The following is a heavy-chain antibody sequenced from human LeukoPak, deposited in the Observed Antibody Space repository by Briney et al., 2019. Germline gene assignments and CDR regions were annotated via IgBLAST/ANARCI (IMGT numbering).Heavy chain of an antibody. V-gene: IGHV3-30*03. D-gene: IGHD2-21*02. CDR2: VSYDGSK. Sequence: GRSLRLSCAASGFTFSSYGMHWVRQAPGKGLEWVAVVSYDGSKYYADSVKGRFTISRDNTKNTLFLQMNSLRADDTAVYYCARLVVTGIDYWGQGALVTVSS. J-gene: IGHJ4*02. CDR3: ARLVVTGIDY. CDR1: GFTFSSYG.